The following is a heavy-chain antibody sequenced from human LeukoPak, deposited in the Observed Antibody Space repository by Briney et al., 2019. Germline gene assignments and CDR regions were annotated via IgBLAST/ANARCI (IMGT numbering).Heavy chain of an antibody. CDR2: ISYDGSNK. J-gene: IGHJ4*02. Sequence: GGSLRLSCAASGFTFSSYAMHWVRRAPGKGLEWVAVISYDGSNKYYADSVKGRFTISRDNSKNTLYLQMNSLRAEDTAVYYCARGLGYCSSTSCYNYFDYWGQGTLVTVSS. CDR1: GFTFSSYA. V-gene: IGHV3-30*01. D-gene: IGHD2-2*02. CDR3: ARGLGYCSSTSCYNYFDY.